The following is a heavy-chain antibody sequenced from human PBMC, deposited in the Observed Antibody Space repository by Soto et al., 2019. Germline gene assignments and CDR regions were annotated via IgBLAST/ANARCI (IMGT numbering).Heavy chain of an antibody. CDR1: GGYISSGTYY. J-gene: IGHJ4*02. D-gene: IGHD3-9*01. CDR2: ISYSGST. V-gene: IGHV4-39*01. Sequence: LQLQESGPGLVKPSETLSLTCTVSGGYISSGTYYWGWVRQPPEKGLEWIASISYSGSTYYSPSPQSRVTMSVDTSKSQFSLKRRSVTAADTAVYDCVRFWPPPDYDTLTIYSDAFDLWGQGILVTVTS. CDR3: VRFWPPPDYDTLTIYSDAFDL.